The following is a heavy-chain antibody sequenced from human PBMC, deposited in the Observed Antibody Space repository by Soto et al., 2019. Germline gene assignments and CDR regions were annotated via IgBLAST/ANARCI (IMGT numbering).Heavy chain of an antibody. Sequence: GGSLRLSCAASGFAFSSYEMNWVRQAPGNGLEWVSYISSSGSNIYYADSVKGRFTISSDNAKNSLYLQMNSLRAEDTAVYYCASLYYYGSGSNDYWGQGTLVTVSS. J-gene: IGHJ4*02. V-gene: IGHV3-48*03. CDR3: ASLYYYGSGSNDY. CDR1: GFAFSSYE. D-gene: IGHD3-10*01. CDR2: ISSSGSNI.